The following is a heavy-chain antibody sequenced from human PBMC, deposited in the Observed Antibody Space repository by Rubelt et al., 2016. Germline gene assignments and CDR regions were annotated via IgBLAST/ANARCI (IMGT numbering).Heavy chain of an antibody. V-gene: IGHV1-18*01. CDR2: ISAYNGNT. CDR1: TFTSYG. CDR3: ARATSSCSSTSCWFDY. D-gene: IGHD2-2*01. Sequence: TFTSYGISWVRQAPGQGLEWMGWISAYNGNTNYAQKFQGRVTITADKSTSTAYMELSSLRSEDTAVYYCARATSSCSSTSCWFDYWGQGTLVTVSS. J-gene: IGHJ4*02.